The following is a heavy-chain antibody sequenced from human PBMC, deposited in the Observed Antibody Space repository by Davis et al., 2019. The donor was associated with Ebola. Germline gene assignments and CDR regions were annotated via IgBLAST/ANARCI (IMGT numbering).Heavy chain of an antibody. CDR1: GFTFTTYS. J-gene: IGHJ4*02. D-gene: IGHD6-19*01. CDR2: ISRSGGST. Sequence: GESLKISCAASGFTFTTYSMNWVRQAPGKGLEWVSTISRSGGSTYYADSVKGRFTISRDNSKNTLFLQMNSLRAEDTAVYYCWHSSGWYRDYFDYWGQGTLVTVSS. CDR3: WHSSGWYRDYFDY. V-gene: IGHV3-23*01.